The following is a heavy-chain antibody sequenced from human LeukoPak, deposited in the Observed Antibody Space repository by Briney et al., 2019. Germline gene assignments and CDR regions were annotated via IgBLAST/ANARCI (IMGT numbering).Heavy chain of an antibody. CDR1: GDTFTIYD. J-gene: IGHJ4*02. CDR2: MNPNSGDT. Sequence: ASVKVSCKASGDTFTIYDINWVRQATGQGLEWMGWMNPNSGDTGYAQKFQGRVTITRNTSISTAYMELSSLRSEDTAVYYCAKAAKYYFGSDTYYYFDYWGQGILVTVSS. CDR3: AKAAKYYFGSDTYYYFDY. V-gene: IGHV1-8*03. D-gene: IGHD3-10*01.